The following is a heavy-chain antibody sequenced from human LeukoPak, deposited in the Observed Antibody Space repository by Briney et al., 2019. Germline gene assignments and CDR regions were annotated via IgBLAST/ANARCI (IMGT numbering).Heavy chain of an antibody. Sequence: ASVKVSCKASGYTFTNYGINWVRQATGQGLEWMGWMNPNSGNTGYAQKFQGRITMTRNTSISTAYMELSSLKSEDTAVYYCARGLGRTAMVTRGGVRFDYWGQGTLVTVSS. CDR1: GYTFTNYG. V-gene: IGHV1-8*02. J-gene: IGHJ4*02. CDR3: ARGLGRTAMVTRGGVRFDY. D-gene: IGHD5-18*01. CDR2: MNPNSGNT.